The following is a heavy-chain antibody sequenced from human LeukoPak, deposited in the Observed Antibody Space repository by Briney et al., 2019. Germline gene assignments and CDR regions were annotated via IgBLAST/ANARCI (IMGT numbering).Heavy chain of an antibody. J-gene: IGHJ4*02. D-gene: IGHD2-15*01. CDR3: AKASTVVTPTDY. Sequence: GGSLRLSCAASGFTVSSSYMSWVRQAPGKGLEWVSVIYSGGSTYYADSVKGRFTISRDNSKNTLYLQMNSLRAEDTAVYYCAKASTVVTPTDYWGQGTLVTVSS. CDR1: GFTVSSSY. CDR2: IYSGGST. V-gene: IGHV3-53*01.